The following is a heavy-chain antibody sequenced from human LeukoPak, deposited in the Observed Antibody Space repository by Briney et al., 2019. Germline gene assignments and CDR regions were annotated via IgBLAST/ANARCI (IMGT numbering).Heavy chain of an antibody. CDR2: IYDSGST. D-gene: IGHD3-22*01. Sequence: SETLSLTCTVSGGSISSYYWSWIRQPSGKGLEWIGNIYDSGSTNYNPSLKSRVTISVDTSKNQCSLKLSSVTAADTAVYYCARQSISGSSLSYFDYWGQGTLVNVSS. CDR3: ARQSISGSSLSYFDY. J-gene: IGHJ4*02. CDR1: GGSISSYY. V-gene: IGHV4-59*01.